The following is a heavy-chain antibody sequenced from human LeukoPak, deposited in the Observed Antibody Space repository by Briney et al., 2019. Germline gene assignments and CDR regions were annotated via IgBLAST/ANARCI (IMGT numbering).Heavy chain of an antibody. J-gene: IGHJ3*02. Sequence: SQTLSLTCAISGDSVSSNSAAWNWIRQSPSRGLEWLGRTYYMSKWYNDYAISLKSRITINPDTSKNQFSLQLNSVTPEDTAVYYCARDFRSHGSFDIWGQGTMVTVSS. CDR2: TYYMSKWYN. CDR3: ARDFRSHGSFDI. CDR1: GDSVSSNSAA. V-gene: IGHV6-1*01.